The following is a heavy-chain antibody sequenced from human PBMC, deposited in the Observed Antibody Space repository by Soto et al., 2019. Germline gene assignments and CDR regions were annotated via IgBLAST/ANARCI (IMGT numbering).Heavy chain of an antibody. J-gene: IGHJ4*02. D-gene: IGHD6-19*01. V-gene: IGHV4-34*01. CDR2: INHSGST. CDR1: GGSFSGYY. Sequence: LPETLSLTCAVYGGSFSGYYWSWIRQPPGKGLEWIGEINHSGSTNYNPSLKSRVTISVDTSKNQFSLKLSSVTAADTAVYYCARHLYSGDSSGSFGYWGPGALVTVSS. CDR3: ARHLYSGDSSGSFGY.